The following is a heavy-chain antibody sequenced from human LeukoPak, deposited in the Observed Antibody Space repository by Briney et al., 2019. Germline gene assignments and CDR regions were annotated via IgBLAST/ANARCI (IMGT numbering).Heavy chain of an antibody. J-gene: IGHJ5*02. D-gene: IGHD6-19*01. CDR2: IRGGGAP. CDR3: ARCTIGDGSGWCTWFAP. Sequence: GGSLRLSCAASGFTFSSHTMNWVRQAPGKGLQWVSSIRGGGAPVYADSVKGRFTISRDDFKSTVFLQMDSLRPEDTAVYYCARCTIGDGSGWCTWFAPWGRGTLVTVSS. CDR1: GFTFSSHT. V-gene: IGHV3-23*01.